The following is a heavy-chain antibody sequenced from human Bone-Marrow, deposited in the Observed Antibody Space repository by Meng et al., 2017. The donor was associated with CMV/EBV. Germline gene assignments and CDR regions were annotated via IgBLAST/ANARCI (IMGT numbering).Heavy chain of an antibody. CDR1: GFTFSDYY. V-gene: IGHV3-11*04. D-gene: IGHD3-3*01. Sequence: GESLKISCAASGFTFSDYYMSWIRQAPGKGLEWVSYISSSGSTIYYADSVKGRFTISRDNAKNSLYLQMNSLRGEDTAVYYCARGQMYYDFWSGTQNWFDPWGQGTLVTVSS. CDR3: ARGQMYYDFWSGTQNWFDP. CDR2: ISSSGSTI. J-gene: IGHJ5*02.